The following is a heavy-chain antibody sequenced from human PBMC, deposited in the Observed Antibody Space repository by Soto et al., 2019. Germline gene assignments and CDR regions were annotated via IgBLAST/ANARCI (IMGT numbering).Heavy chain of an antibody. CDR1: GFTFSSYA. CDR3: SKDRLRVGATSFDD. J-gene: IGHJ4*02. Sequence: GGSLKLSCAASGFTFSSYAMSWVRQAPGKGLEWVSAISGSGGSTYYADSVKGRFTISRDNSKNTLYLQMNSLRAEDTAVYYCSKDRLRVGATSFDDWGQGTLVTVSS. V-gene: IGHV3-23*01. D-gene: IGHD1-26*01. CDR2: ISGSGGST.